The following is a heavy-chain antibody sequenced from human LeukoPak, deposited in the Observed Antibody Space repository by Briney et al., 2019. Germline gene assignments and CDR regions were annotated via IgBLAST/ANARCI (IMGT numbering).Heavy chain of an antibody. CDR1: GFTFSSYS. Sequence: PGGSLRLSCAASGFTFSSYSMNWVRQAPGKGLEWVSSISSSSSYIYYADSVKGRFTISRDNSKNTLYLQMNSLRAEDTAVYYSARWVAIWSGYDKGDFDYWGQGTLVTVSS. CDR3: ARWVAIWSGYDKGDFDY. V-gene: IGHV3-21*01. J-gene: IGHJ4*02. D-gene: IGHD3-3*01. CDR2: ISSSSSYI.